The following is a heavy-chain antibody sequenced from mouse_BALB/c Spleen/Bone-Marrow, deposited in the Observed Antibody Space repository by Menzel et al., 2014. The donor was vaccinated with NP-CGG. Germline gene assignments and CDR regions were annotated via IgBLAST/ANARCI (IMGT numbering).Heavy chain of an antibody. CDR1: GYAFTSYN. V-gene: IGHV1S135*01. Sequence: LVESGPELVKPGASVKVSCKASGYAFTSYNMYWMKQSHGKGLEWIGYIDPYNGGTSYNQKFKGKATLTVDKSSSTAYMHLNSLTSEDSAVYYCARQKTICYGNYFDYWGQGTTLTVSS. D-gene: IGHD2-1*01. J-gene: IGHJ2*01. CDR2: IDPYNGGT. CDR3: ARQKTICYGNYFDY.